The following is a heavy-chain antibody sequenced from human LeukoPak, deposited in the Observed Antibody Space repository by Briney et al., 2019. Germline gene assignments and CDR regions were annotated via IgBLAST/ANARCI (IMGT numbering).Heavy chain of an antibody. CDR1: RFSFSHYD. Sequence: GGALRLSCVQSRFSFSHYDMRWVCPAPGKGVEWVSSICDRGGSTYDADSVKGRFTISRDNSKNTLYLQMTNLRAADTAVYYCAKDLSRAVSADWFDPWDEGSLVTVSS. D-gene: IGHD6-19*01. CDR3: AKDLSRAVSADWFDP. CDR2: ICDRGGST. V-gene: IGHV3-23*01. J-gene: IGHJ5*02.